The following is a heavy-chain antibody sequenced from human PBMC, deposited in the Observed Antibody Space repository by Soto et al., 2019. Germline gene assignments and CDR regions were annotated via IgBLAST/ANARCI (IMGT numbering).Heavy chain of an antibody. CDR3: SIGSWSAETFDV. J-gene: IGHJ3*01. Sequence: QVHLEQSGAEVKKPGSSVKVSCKAAGGTFSTYTLIWVRQAPGQGLEWMGRIIPMLTVTNSAQKFQGRVTCTADKSTSTAFMELTSLTSDDTAVYYCSIGSWSAETFDVWGQGTMVTVSS. CDR1: GGTFSTYT. D-gene: IGHD2-2*01. V-gene: IGHV1-69*02. CDR2: IIPMLTVT.